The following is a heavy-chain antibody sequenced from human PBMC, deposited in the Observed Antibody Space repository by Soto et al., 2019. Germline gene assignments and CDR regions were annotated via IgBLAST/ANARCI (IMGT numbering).Heavy chain of an antibody. D-gene: IGHD6-19*01. CDR2: ISASGRDT. V-gene: IGHV3-23*01. CDR3: AKGKASGWYYFDY. Sequence: GSLRLSCAASGFTFTNFAMSWVRQAPGRGLEWVSGISASGRDTYYADSVKDRFTVSRDNSKNTLYLQMNSLRAEDTAIYYCAKGKASGWYYFDYWGQGARVTVSS. CDR1: GFTFTNFA. J-gene: IGHJ4*02.